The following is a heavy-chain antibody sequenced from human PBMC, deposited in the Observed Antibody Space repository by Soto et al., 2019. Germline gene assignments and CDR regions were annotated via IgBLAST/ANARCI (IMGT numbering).Heavy chain of an antibody. CDR3: ARHGFYYYDDTVYYYFDY. D-gene: IGHD3-22*01. CDR2: ISGHNGNT. V-gene: IGHV1-18*04. J-gene: IGHJ4*02. CDR1: GYSFTSYG. Sequence: ASVKVSCKASGYSFTSYGISWVRQAPGQGTEWMGWISGHNGNTNHPQSLQGRVTMTTDTSRNTAYMEMRSLRSDDTAVYYCARHGFYYYDDTVYYYFDYWGQGTLVTVSS.